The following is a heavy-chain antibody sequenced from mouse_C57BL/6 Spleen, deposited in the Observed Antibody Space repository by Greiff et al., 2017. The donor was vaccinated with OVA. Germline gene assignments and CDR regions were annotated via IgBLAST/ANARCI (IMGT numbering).Heavy chain of an antibody. D-gene: IGHD1-1*01. CDR3: AREGYYYGSSYVDYFDY. CDR2: IYPGSGST. V-gene: IGHV1-55*01. J-gene: IGHJ2*01. CDR1: GYTFTSYW. Sequence: QVQLKQPGAELVKPGASVKMSCKASGYTFTSYWITWVKQRPGQGLEWIGDIYPGSGSTNYNEKFKSKATLTVDTSSSTAYMQLSSLTSEDSAVYYCAREGYYYGSSYVDYFDYWGQGTTLTVSS.